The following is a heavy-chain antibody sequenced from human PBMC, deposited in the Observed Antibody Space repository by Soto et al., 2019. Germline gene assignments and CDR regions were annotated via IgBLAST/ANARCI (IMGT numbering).Heavy chain of an antibody. CDR3: ASDDYDFWIFYYSISYQYLMDF. J-gene: IGHJ6*01. CDR2: ISGSGGST. D-gene: IGHD3-3*01. V-gene: IGHV3-23*01. Sequence: PGGSLRLSCAASGFTFSSYAMSWVRQAPGKGLEWVSAISGSGGSTYYADSVKGRFTISRDNSKNTLYPQMNSLRAEDTAVYYCASDDYDFWIFYYSISYQYLMDFWAQGSTVPVSS. CDR1: GFTFSSYA.